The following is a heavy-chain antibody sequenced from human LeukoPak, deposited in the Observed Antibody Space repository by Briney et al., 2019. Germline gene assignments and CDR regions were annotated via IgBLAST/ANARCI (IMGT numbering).Heavy chain of an antibody. CDR1: GYTFTSYG. CDR3: ARGWELFNVLLPFDY. CDR2: ISAYNGNT. Sequence: ASVKVSCKASGYTFTSYGISWVRQAPGQGLEWMGWISAYNGNTNYAQKLQGRVTMTTDTSTSTAYMELRSLRSDDTAVYYCARGWELFNVLLPFDYWGQGTLVTVSS. D-gene: IGHD1-26*01. V-gene: IGHV1-18*01. J-gene: IGHJ4*02.